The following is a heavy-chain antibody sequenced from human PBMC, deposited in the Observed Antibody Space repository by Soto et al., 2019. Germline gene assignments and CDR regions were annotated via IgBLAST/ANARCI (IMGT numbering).Heavy chain of an antibody. D-gene: IGHD3-9*01. CDR1: GFSLSSRGVG. J-gene: IGHJ6*02. CDR2: LYWNDDK. CDR3: AHFDILPVPTQSMDV. Sequence: QITLKESGPTLVKPSQTLTLTCAFSGFSLSSRGVGVTWIRQPPGKALEWLALLYWNDDKHYSPSLKSRLTVTKGTSKIQVVLTMTNMDPVDTATYYCAHFDILPVPTQSMDVWGQGTTVTVSS. V-gene: IGHV2-5*01.